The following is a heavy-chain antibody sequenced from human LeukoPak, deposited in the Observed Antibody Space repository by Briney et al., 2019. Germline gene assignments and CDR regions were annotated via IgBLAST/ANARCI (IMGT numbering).Heavy chain of an antibody. D-gene: IGHD4-17*01. Sequence: GGSLRLSCAASGFAFSSYALICVRQAPGRGLEWVSSISSSSTYIYYADSVKGRFTISRDNAKNSLSLQMNSLRADDTALYYCASGDYGAPKAFDIWGQGTLVTVSS. CDR1: GFAFSSYA. V-gene: IGHV3-21*01. CDR3: ASGDYGAPKAFDI. CDR2: ISSSSTYI. J-gene: IGHJ3*02.